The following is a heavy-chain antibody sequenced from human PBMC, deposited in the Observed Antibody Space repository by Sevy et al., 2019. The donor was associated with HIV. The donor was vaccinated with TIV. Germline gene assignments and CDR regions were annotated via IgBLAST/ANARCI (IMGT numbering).Heavy chain of an antibody. V-gene: IGHV3-21*01. CDR1: GFTFSSYS. D-gene: IGHD4-17*01. CDR2: ISSSSSYI. CDR3: ARDRTVTTLFSLYYGLDV. Sequence: GGSLRLSCAASGFTFSSYSMNWVRQAPGKGLEWVSSISSSSSYIYYADSVKGRFTISRDNAKNSLYLQMNSLRAEDRAVYYYARDRTVTTLFSLYYGLDVWGQGTTVTVSS. J-gene: IGHJ6*02.